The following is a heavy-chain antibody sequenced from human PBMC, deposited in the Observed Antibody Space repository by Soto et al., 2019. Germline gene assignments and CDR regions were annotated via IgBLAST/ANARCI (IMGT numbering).Heavy chain of an antibody. Sequence: QVQLVQSGAEVKKPGSSVKVSCKASGGTFSSYAISWVRQAPGQGLEWMGGIIPIFGTANYAQKFQGRVTITADKSTRTAYMELSSLRSEDTAVYYCARDVEGYCSGGSCYSRYYGMDVWCQGTTVTVSS. CDR1: GGTFSSYA. CDR3: ARDVEGYCSGGSCYSRYYGMDV. CDR2: IIPIFGTA. J-gene: IGHJ6*02. D-gene: IGHD2-15*01. V-gene: IGHV1-69*06.